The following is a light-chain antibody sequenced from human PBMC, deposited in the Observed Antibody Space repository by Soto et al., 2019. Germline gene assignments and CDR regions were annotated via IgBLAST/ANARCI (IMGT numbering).Light chain of an antibody. CDR3: SSYTSSTPYV. Sequence: QSALTQPASVSGSPGQSITICRTGTSSDVGGYNYVSWYQQHPGKAPKLMIYDVSNRPSGVSNRFSGSKSGNTASLTISGLQAEDEADYYCSSYTSSTPYVFGTGTKVTVL. CDR1: SSDVGGYNY. J-gene: IGLJ1*01. CDR2: DVS. V-gene: IGLV2-14*01.